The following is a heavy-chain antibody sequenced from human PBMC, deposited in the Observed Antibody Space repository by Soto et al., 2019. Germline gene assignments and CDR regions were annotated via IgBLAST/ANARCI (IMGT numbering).Heavy chain of an antibody. CDR3: ARELLFDY. V-gene: IGHV3-30-3*01. CDR1: GFAFSSSA. J-gene: IGHJ4*02. CDR2: ISYDGSNK. Sequence: RGSLRLSCAASGFAFSSSAMHWVRQAPGKGLEWVAVISYDGSNKYYADSVKGRFNISRDNSKNTLYLQMNSLRAEDTVVYYCARELLFDYWGQRTLVTVSS.